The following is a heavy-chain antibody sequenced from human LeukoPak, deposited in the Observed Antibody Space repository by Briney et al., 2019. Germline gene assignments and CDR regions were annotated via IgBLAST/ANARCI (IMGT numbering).Heavy chain of an antibody. CDR1: GGSFSGYY. J-gene: IGHJ4*02. CDR3: ARGRRAWVFGYYFDY. CDR2: INHSGST. Sequence: SETLSLTYAVYGGSFSGYYWSWIRQPPGKGLEWIGEINHSGSTNYNPSLKSRVTISVDTSKNQFSLKLSSVTAADTAVYYCARGRRAWVFGYYFDYWGQGTLVTVSS. D-gene: IGHD3-10*01. V-gene: IGHV4-34*01.